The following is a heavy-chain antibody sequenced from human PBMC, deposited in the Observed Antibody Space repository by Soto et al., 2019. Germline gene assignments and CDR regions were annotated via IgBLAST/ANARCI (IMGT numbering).Heavy chain of an antibody. D-gene: IGHD3-10*01. J-gene: IGHJ4*02. CDR2: VYHSGST. Sequence: SETLSLTCAVSGYSISSGYFWGWIRQPPGKGLEWIGSVYHSGSTYYNPSLKSRVTISVDTSKNQFSLKLSSVTAADTAVYYCARAPDGGGDYWGQGTLVTVSS. CDR1: GYSISSGYF. V-gene: IGHV4-38-2*01. CDR3: ARAPDGGGDY.